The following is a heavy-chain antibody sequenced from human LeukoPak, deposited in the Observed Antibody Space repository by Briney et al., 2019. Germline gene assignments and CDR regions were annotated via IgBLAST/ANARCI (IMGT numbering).Heavy chain of an antibody. J-gene: IGHJ3*02. CDR3: ARRMATVTDAFDI. CDR1: GDPLTSHF. V-gene: IGHV4-59*08. Sequence: SETLSLTCNVSGDPLTSHFWSWIRQTPGKGLEWIGYVFHSGTTNYSPSLKSRVTISLDTSKKQFYLRLASVTAADTAVYYCARRMATVTDAFDIWGRGTMVSVSS. D-gene: IGHD5-24*01. CDR2: VFHSGTT.